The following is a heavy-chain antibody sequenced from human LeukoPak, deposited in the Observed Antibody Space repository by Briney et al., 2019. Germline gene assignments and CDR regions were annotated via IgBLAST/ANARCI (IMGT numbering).Heavy chain of an antibody. CDR1: GYTLTELS. D-gene: IGHD6-19*01. CDR2: FDPEDGET. CDR3: ATDLAVASPKTRD. V-gene: IGHV1-24*01. Sequence: ASVKVSCKVSGYTLTELSMLWVRQAPGKGLEWMGGFDPEDGETIYAQKFQGRVTMTEDTSTDTAYMELSSLRSEDTAVYYCATDLAVASPKTRDWGQGTLVTASS. J-gene: IGHJ4*02.